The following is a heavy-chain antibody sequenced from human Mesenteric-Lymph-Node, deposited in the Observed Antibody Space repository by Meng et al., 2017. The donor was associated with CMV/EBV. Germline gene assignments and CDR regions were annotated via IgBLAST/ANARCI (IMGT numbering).Heavy chain of an antibody. CDR1: GYTFTGYY. V-gene: IGHV1-69*05. J-gene: IGHJ6*02. D-gene: IGHD2-21*01. Sequence: SVKVSCKASGYTFTGYYMHWVRQAPGQGLEWMGGIIPIFGTTNYAQTFQGRVTITTDESTSTAYMELSSLRSEDTAVYYCARDRSIFYRYYYEMDVWGQGTTVTVSS. CDR2: IIPIFGTT. CDR3: ARDRSIFYRYYYEMDV.